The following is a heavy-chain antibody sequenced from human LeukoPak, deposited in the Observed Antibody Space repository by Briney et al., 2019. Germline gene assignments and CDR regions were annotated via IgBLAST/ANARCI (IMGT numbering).Heavy chain of an antibody. Sequence: GGSLRLSCAASGFTFSRFAMNWVRQAPGKGLEWVSGISGDGINTYYADSVKGRFTISRDDSKNTVYLQMSDLRADDTAVFYCAKYVPAAATAYNYGLDVWGQGTTVSVSS. J-gene: IGHJ6*02. D-gene: IGHD6-13*01. V-gene: IGHV3-23*01. CDR2: ISGDGINT. CDR3: AKYVPAAATAYNYGLDV. CDR1: GFTFSRFA.